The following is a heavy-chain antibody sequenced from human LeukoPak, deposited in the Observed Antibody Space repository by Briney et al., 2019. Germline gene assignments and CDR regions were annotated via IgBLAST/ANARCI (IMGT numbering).Heavy chain of an antibody. D-gene: IGHD5-24*01. CDR3: VRHISTNTGYFDS. CDR1: GGSINSHSYY. V-gene: IGHV4-39*01. J-gene: IGHJ4*02. CDR2: VYYDGTS. Sequence: SETLSLTCTVSGGSINSHSYYWGWIRQPPGKGLEWIGSVYYDGTSYSNPSLKSRVAVFVDTSRDQFSLDLSFVTAADTALYYCVRHISTNTGYFDSSGQGTLVSVS.